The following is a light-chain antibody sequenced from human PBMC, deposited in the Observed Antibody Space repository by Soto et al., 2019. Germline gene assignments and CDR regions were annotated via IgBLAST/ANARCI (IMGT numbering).Light chain of an antibody. V-gene: IGLV2-14*01. CDR2: EVS. CDR3: SSYTSSSTLV. Sequence: QSVLTQPASVSGSPGQSITISCTGTSSDVGGYNYVSWYHQHPGKAPKLMIYEVSNRPSGVSNRFSDSKSGNTASLTISGLQSEDEADYYCSSYTSSSTLVFGTGTKVTVL. CDR1: SSDVGGYNY. J-gene: IGLJ1*01.